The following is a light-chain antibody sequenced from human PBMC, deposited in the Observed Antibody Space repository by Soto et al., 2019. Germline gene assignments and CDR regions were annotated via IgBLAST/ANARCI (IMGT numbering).Light chain of an antibody. J-gene: IGKJ4*01. Sequence: IVLTQSPGTLSLSPWERATLSCRASQSVSSSYLAWYQQKPGQAPRLLIYGASNRATGIPDRFSGSGSGTEFTLTISSLEPEDFALYYCQQHINWPLTFGGGTKVDIK. CDR3: QQHINWPLT. CDR1: QSVSSSY. V-gene: IGKV3D-20*02. CDR2: GAS.